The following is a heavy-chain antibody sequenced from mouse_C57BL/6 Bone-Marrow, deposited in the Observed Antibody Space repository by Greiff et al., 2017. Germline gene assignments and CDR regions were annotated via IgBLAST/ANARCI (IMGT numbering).Heavy chain of an antibody. D-gene: IGHD1-1*01. CDR3: ARGNTTVVAPFAY. CDR1: GYAFSSSW. CDR2: IYPGDGDT. J-gene: IGHJ3*01. V-gene: IGHV1-82*01. Sequence: VQLQESGPELVKPGASVKISCKASGYAFSSSWMNWVKQRPGKGLEWIGRIYPGDGDTNYNGKFTGKATLTADKSSSTGYMQLSSLASEDSAVYFCARGNTTVVAPFAYWGQGTLVTVSA.